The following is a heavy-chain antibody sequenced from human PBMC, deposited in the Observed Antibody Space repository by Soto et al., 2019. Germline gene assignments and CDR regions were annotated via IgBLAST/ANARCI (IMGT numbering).Heavy chain of an antibody. CDR2: IYYSGST. J-gene: IGHJ4*02. V-gene: IGHV4-39*01. D-gene: IGHD1-26*01. CDR3: ARHWWELPRLLPMYYFDY. CDR1: GGSISSSSYY. Sequence: QLQLQESGPGLVKPSETLSLTCTVSGGSISSSSYYWGWIRQPPGKGLEWIGSIYYSGSTYYNPSLKSRVTISVDTSKNQFSLKLSSVTAADTAVYYCARHWWELPRLLPMYYFDYWGQGTLVTVSS.